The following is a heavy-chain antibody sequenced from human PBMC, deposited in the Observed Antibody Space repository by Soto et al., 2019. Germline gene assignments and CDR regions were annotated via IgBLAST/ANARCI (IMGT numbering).Heavy chain of an antibody. J-gene: IGHJ3*02. D-gene: IGHD1-26*01. CDR1: GFPFSIHG. Sequence: GGSLRLSCAGSGFPFSIHGMNLVRQSPGKGLEWVSFISGSAGITYYADSVKGRFTISRDNTKNTLYLQMNSLRAEDTAVYYCAKDRGIEGPYVRAFDIWAQGIMVTV. V-gene: IGHV3-23*01. CDR3: AKDRGIEGPYVRAFDI. CDR2: ISGSAGIT.